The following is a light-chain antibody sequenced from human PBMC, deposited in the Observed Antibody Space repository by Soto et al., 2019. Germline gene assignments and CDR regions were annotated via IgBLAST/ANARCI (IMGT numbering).Light chain of an antibody. Sequence: QSVLTQPPSASGSPGQLVTISCTGTSNDVGGYNFVSWYQQHPGKAPKLMIFEVSKRPSGVPDRFSGSKSGSTASLTVSGLQAEDEADYYCSSYAGNNIYYVFGTGTKVTVL. CDR3: SSYAGNNIYYV. CDR1: SNDVGGYNF. J-gene: IGLJ1*01. V-gene: IGLV2-8*01. CDR2: EVS.